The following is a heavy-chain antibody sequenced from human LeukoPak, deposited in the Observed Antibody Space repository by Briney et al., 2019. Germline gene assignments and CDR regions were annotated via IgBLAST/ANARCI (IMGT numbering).Heavy chain of an antibody. V-gene: IGHV3-30*02. Sequence: GGSLRLSCAASGFTFSGYGMPWVRQAPGKGLEWVAFIRYDGSNKYYADSVKGRFTISRDNSKNTLYLQMNSLRAEDTAVYYCAKWYYYGSGSLDYWGQGTLVTVSS. CDR2: IRYDGSNK. J-gene: IGHJ4*02. CDR3: AKWYYYGSGSLDY. D-gene: IGHD3-10*01. CDR1: GFTFSGYG.